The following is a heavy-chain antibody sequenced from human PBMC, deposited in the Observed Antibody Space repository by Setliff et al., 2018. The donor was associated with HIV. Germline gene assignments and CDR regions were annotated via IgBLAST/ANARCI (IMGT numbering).Heavy chain of an antibody. CDR3: AGENVDIVATTKAIDF. V-gene: IGHV3-21*01. Sequence: GGSLRLSCAASGFAFSSYAMNWVRQAPGKGLEWVSSITYSGSHKFYADSLKGRFTISRDNAEKSLYLQMNSLRAEDTAVYYCAGENVDIVATTKAIDFWGQGTLVPVS. CDR2: ITYSGSHK. D-gene: IGHD5-12*01. J-gene: IGHJ4*02. CDR1: GFAFSSYA.